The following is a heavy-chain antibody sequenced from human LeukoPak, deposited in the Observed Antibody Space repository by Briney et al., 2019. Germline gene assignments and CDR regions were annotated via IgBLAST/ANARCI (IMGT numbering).Heavy chain of an antibody. J-gene: IGHJ5*02. CDR3: ARSRGSSWVGIWFDL. Sequence: SETLSLTCTVSGGSISSGGYYWSWIRQHPGKGLEWIGYIYYSGSTYYNPSLKSRVTISVDTSKNQFSLKLSSVTAADTAVYYCARSRGSSWVGIWFDLWGQGTLVTVSS. CDR1: GGSISSGGYY. D-gene: IGHD6-13*01. CDR2: IYYSGST. V-gene: IGHV4-31*03.